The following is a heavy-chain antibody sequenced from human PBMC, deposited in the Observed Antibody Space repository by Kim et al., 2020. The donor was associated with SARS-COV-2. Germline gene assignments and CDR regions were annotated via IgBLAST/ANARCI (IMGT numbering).Heavy chain of an antibody. V-gene: IGHV4-39*01. Sequence: SETLSLTCTVSGGSISSSSYYWGWIRQPPGKGLEWIGSIYYSGSTYYNPSLKSRVTISVDTSKNQFSLKLSSVTAADTAVYYCARTMDTYYYYGMDVWGQGTTVTVSS. D-gene: IGHD5-18*01. J-gene: IGHJ6*02. CDR3: ARTMDTYYYYGMDV. CDR1: GGSISSSSYY. CDR2: IYYSGST.